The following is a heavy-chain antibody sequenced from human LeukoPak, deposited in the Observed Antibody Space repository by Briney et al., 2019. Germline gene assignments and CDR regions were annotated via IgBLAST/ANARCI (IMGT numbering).Heavy chain of an antibody. CDR1: GGSFSGYY. D-gene: IGHD3-10*01. CDR2: INHSGST. CDR3: ARSPRISMVRGAFEMDV. V-gene: IGHV4-34*01. Sequence: SETLSLTCAVYGGSFSGYYWSWIRQPPGKGLEWIGEINHSGSTNYNPSLKSRVTISVDTSKNQFSLKVSSVTAADTAVYYCARSPRISMVRGAFEMDVWGKGTTVTISS. J-gene: IGHJ6*04.